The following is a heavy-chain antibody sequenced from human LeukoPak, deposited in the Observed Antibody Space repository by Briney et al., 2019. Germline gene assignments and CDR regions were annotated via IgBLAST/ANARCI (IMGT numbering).Heavy chain of an antibody. CDR3: ARGLSARDLDY. CDR2: INHSGST. V-gene: IGHV4-34*01. Sequence: KPSETLSLTCAVYGGSFSGYYWSWIRQPPGKGLEWIGEINHSGSTNYNPSLKSRVTISVDTSKNQFSLKLSSVTAADTAVYYCARGLSARDLDYWGQGTLVTVSS. J-gene: IGHJ4*02. CDR1: GGSFSGYY. D-gene: IGHD4/OR15-4a*01.